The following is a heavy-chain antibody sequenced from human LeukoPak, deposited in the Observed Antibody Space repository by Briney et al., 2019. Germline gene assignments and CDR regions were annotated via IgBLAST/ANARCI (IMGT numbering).Heavy chain of an antibody. Sequence: PSEALSLTCAVSGYSISSGYYWGWIRQRPGKGLEWSGSIYHSGSTYYNPSLKSRVTISVDTSKNQFSVKLSSVTAADTAVYYCARTYYDFWSGYYAYYFDYWGQGTLVTVSS. CDR3: ARTYYDFWSGYYAYYFDY. D-gene: IGHD3-3*01. J-gene: IGHJ4*02. V-gene: IGHV4-38-2*01. CDR2: IYHSGST. CDR1: GYSISSGYY.